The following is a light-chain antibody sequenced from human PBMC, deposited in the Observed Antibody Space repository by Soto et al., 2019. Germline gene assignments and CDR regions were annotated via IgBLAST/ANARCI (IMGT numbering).Light chain of an antibody. Sequence: QSALTQPASVSGSPGQSITISCTGTSSDVGGYNSVSWYQQHPGKAPKLMIYDVSNRPSGVSNRFSGSKSGNTASLTISGLQAEDEADSYCSSYSSSSTRVFGGGTKLTVL. J-gene: IGLJ3*02. CDR2: DVS. V-gene: IGLV2-14*01. CDR3: SSYSSSSTRV. CDR1: SSDVGGYNS.